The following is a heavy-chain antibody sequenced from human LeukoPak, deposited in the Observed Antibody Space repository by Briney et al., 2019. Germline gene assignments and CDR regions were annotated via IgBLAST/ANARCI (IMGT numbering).Heavy chain of an antibody. V-gene: IGHV4-31*01. J-gene: IGHJ3*02. CDR1: GGSISSGGYY. CDR3: AREPLTYDILTGATLGAFDI. D-gene: IGHD3-9*01. CDR2: IYYSGST. Sequence: TLSLTCTVSGGSISSGGYYWIWIRQHPGKGLEWIVYIYYSGSTYYNPALKSLVTISVETSKNQSSLKLSSVTAADTAVSYCAREPLTYDILTGATLGAFDIWGQGTMVTVSS.